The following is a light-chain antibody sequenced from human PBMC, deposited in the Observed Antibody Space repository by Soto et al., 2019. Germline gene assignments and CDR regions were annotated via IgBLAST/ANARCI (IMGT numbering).Light chain of an antibody. CDR1: QGISND. CDR2: AAS. V-gene: IGKV1-27*01. Sequence: DIQMNQSPSSLSASVGDRVTITCRASQGISNDLAWYQQKPGKVPKLLIYAASTLQSGVPSRFSGSGSGTDFTRTISSLQPEDVATYYCQKDNGSPWTFGQGTKVEIE. J-gene: IGKJ1*01. CDR3: QKDNGSPWT.